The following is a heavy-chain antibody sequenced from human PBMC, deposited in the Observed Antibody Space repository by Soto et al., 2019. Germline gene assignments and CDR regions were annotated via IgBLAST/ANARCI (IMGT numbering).Heavy chain of an antibody. Sequence: QITLKESGPTLVKPTQTLTLTCTFSGFSLSTSGVGVGWIRQPPGKALEWLALIYWDDDKRYSPSLKSRLTITKDTSKNQVVLTMTNMDPVDTATYYCAHSNFKVDTAMVELGDYWGQGTLVTVSS. CDR1: GFSLSTSGVG. CDR3: AHSNFKVDTAMVELGDY. V-gene: IGHV2-5*02. CDR2: IYWDDDK. J-gene: IGHJ4*02. D-gene: IGHD5-18*01.